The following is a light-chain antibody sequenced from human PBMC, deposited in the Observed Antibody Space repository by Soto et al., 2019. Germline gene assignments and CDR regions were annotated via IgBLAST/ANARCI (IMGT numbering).Light chain of an antibody. CDR2: KAS. CDR1: QTISSW. J-gene: IGKJ1*01. Sequence: DIQMTQSPSTLSGSVGDRVTITCRASQTISSWLAWYQQKPGKAPKLLIYKASTLKSGVPSRFSGSGSGTEFTLSISSLQTDDFATYYCHPCYCHWTFGERTKVDI. V-gene: IGKV1-5*03. CDR3: HPCYCHWT.